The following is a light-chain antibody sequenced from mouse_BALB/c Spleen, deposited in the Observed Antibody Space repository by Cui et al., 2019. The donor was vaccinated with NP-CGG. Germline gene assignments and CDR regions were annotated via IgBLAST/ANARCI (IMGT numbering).Light chain of an antibody. CDR2: GTN. V-gene: IGLV1*01. CDR1: TGAVTTSNY. Sequence: QAVVTQESALTTSPGETVTLNCRSSTGAVTTSNYANWVQEKPDHLSTGLIGGTNNRAPGVPARFSGSLIGDKAALTITGAQTEDEAIYFCALWYSNHWVFGGGTKLTVL. CDR3: ALWYSNHWV. J-gene: IGLJ1*01.